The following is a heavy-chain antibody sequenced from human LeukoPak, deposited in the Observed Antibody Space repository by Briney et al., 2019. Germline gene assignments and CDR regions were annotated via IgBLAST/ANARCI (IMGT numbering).Heavy chain of an antibody. V-gene: IGHV3-48*04. CDR1: GFTFSSYW. Sequence: PGGSLRLSCIVSGFTFSSYWMYWVRQPPGEGLEWLSYIDGSSSRTNYADSVKGRFTISRDNVKNSLYLQMNSLRAEDTTVFFLARRGTDYCTPSSCHPNWFAPWGQGNQVTVSS. J-gene: IGHJ5*02. CDR2: IDGSSSRT. D-gene: IGHD4-11*01. CDR3: ARRGTDYCTPSSCHPNWFAP.